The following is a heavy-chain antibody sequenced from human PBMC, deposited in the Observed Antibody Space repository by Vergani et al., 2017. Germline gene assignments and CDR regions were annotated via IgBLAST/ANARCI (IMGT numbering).Heavy chain of an antibody. CDR2: INSDGSST. V-gene: IGHV3-74*01. CDR3: ARPDRSSGWYADY. J-gene: IGHJ4*02. D-gene: IGHD6-19*01. CDR1: GFTFSSYW. Sequence: EVQLVESGGGLVQPGRSLRLSCAASGFTFSSYWMHWVRQAPGKGLVWVSRINSDGSSTSYADSVKGRFTISRDNAKNTLYLQMNSLRAEDTAVYYCARPDRSSGWYADYWGQGTLVTVSS.